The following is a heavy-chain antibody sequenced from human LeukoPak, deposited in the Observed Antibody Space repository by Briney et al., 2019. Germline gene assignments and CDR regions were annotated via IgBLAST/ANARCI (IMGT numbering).Heavy chain of an antibody. D-gene: IGHD6-13*01. CDR3: AKGPSIAAAGNGYFQH. Sequence: QAGGSLRLSCAASGFTFDDYAMHWVRQAPGKGLEWVSGISWNSGSIGYADSVKGRFTISRDNAKNSLYLRMNSLRAEDTALYYCAKGPSIAAAGNGYFQHWGQGTLVTVSS. V-gene: IGHV3-9*01. CDR1: GFTFDDYA. CDR2: ISWNSGSI. J-gene: IGHJ1*01.